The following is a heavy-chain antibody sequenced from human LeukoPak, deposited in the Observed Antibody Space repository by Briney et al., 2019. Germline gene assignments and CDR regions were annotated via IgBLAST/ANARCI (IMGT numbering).Heavy chain of an antibody. CDR3: ARRSGLAVAGVGFDY. Sequence: ASVKVSCKASGYTFTGYYMHWVRQAPGQGLEWMGWVNPNSGGTNYAQNFQGRVTMTRDTSKNQFSLKLSSVTAADTAVYYCARRSGLAVAGVGFDYWGQGTLVTVSS. J-gene: IGHJ4*02. CDR1: GYTFTGYY. V-gene: IGHV1-2*02. CDR2: VNPNSGGT. D-gene: IGHD6-19*01.